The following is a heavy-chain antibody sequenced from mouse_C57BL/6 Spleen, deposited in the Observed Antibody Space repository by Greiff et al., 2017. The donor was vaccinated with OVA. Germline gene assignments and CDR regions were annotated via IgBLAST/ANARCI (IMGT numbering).Heavy chain of an antibody. CDR1: GYTFTSYW. J-gene: IGHJ3*01. CDR2: INPSNGGT. Sequence: QVQLQQPGTELVKPGASVKLSCKASGYTFTSYWMHWVKQRPGQGLEWIGNINPSNGGTNYNEKFKSKATLTVDKSSSTAYMQRSSLTSEDSAVYYCARGGYDGAWFAYWGQGTLVTVSA. V-gene: IGHV1-53*01. D-gene: IGHD2-2*01. CDR3: ARGGYDGAWFAY.